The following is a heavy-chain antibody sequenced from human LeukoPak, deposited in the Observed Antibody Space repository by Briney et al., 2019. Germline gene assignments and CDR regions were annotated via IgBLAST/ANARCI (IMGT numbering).Heavy chain of an antibody. CDR2: ISDNSGNT. V-gene: IGHV3-23*01. CDR3: AKFPGIAVAA. Sequence: GGSLRLSCAASGFTFSSFAMSWVRQAPGQGLEWVSAISDNSGNTYYADSVKGRFTISRDNSKNTLYLQMNSLRAEDTAVYYCAKFPGIAVAAWGQGTLVTVSS. CDR1: GFTFSSFA. J-gene: IGHJ4*02. D-gene: IGHD6-19*01.